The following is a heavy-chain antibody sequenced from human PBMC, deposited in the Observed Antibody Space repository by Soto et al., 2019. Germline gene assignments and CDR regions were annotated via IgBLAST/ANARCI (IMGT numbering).Heavy chain of an antibody. CDR3: ARDNIVVVPAAPYYYYGMDV. D-gene: IGHD2-2*01. CDR2: IYPGDSDT. Sequence: GESLKISCKGSGYSFTSYWIGWVRQMPWKGLEWIGIIYPGDSDTRYSPSFQGQVTISADKSISTAYLQWSSLKASDTAMYYCARDNIVVVPAAPYYYYGMDVWGQGTTVTVSS. CDR1: GYSFTSYW. V-gene: IGHV5-51*01. J-gene: IGHJ6*02.